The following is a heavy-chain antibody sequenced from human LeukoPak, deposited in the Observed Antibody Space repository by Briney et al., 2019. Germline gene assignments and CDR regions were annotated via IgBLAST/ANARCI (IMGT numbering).Heavy chain of an antibody. V-gene: IGHV1-2*02. Sequence: ASVKVSCKASGYTFTGYYMHWVRQAPGQGLEWMGWINPNSGGTNYAQKFQGRVTMTRDTSISTAYMELSRLRSDDTAVYYCARDAGYSSGWSHSRGVGYWGQGTLVTVSS. CDR3: ARDAGYSSGWSHSRGVGY. J-gene: IGHJ4*02. D-gene: IGHD6-19*01. CDR2: INPNSGGT. CDR1: GYTFTGYY.